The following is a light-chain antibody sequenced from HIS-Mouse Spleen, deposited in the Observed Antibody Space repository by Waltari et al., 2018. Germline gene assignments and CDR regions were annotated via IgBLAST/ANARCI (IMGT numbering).Light chain of an antibody. V-gene: IGLV1-44*01. CDR2: SNN. CDR3: AAWDDSLNGPV. J-gene: IGLJ2*01. CDR1: RSNIGSNT. Sequence: QSVLTQPPSASGTPGQRVTIPCSGSRSNIGSNTVNWYQQLPGTAPKLPHYSNNQRPSGVPDRFSGSKSGTSASLAISGLQSEDEADYYCAAWDDSLNGPVFGGGTKLTVL.